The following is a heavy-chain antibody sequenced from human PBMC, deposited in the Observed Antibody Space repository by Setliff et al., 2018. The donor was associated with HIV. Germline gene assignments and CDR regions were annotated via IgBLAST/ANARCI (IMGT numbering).Heavy chain of an antibody. D-gene: IGHD3-3*01. CDR3: ARRPYYDSWSGHQAFDI. Sequence: GESLKLSCKGSGYSFTTYWIGWVRQMPGKGLEWMGIIYPYDPDTRYSPSFQGQVTISADKSISTAYVQWSGLKASDTAMYYCARRPYYDSWSGHQAFDIWGQGTMVTVSS. CDR2: IYPYDPDT. CDR1: GYSFTTYW. J-gene: IGHJ3*02. V-gene: IGHV5-51*01.